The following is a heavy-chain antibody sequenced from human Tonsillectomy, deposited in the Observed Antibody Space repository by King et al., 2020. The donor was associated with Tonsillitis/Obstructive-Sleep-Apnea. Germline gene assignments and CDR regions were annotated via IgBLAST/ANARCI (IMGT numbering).Heavy chain of an antibody. CDR1: GGSFSGSY. D-gene: IGHD2-15*01. J-gene: IGHJ6*03. V-gene: IGHV4-34*01. CDR2: INHSGST. Sequence: VQLQQWGAGLLKPSETLSLTCAVYGGSFSGSYWSWIRQPPGKGLEWIGEINHSGSTNYNPSLKSRVTISVDTSKNQFSLKLSSVTAADTAVYYCARGDIVVVVAARDYYYYMDVWGKGTTVTVSS. CDR3: ARGDIVVVVAARDYYYYMDV.